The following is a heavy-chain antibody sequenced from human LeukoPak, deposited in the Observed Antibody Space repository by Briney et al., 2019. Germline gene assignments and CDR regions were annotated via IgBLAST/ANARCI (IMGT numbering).Heavy chain of an antibody. CDR1: GGSISSHY. CDR2: IYYSVST. V-gene: IGHV4-59*11. Sequence: SETLSLTCTVSGGSISSHYWSWIRQPPGKGLEWIGHIYYSVSTYYNPSLKRRVTISVDTSKNQFSLKLSSVTAADTAVYYCARTITIFGALGYFDYWGQGTLVTVSS. CDR3: ARTITIFGALGYFDY. D-gene: IGHD3-3*01. J-gene: IGHJ4*02.